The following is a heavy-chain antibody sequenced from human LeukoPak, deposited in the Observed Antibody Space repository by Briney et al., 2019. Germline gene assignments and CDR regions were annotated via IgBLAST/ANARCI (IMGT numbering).Heavy chain of an antibody. CDR1: GGTFTSYD. Sequence: ASVKVSCKASGGTFTSYDINWVRQATGQGLEWMGWMSPNSGNTGYAQKFQGRVTMTRNTSISTAYMELSSLRSEDTAVYYCARGGSRELQYSSSIFDYWGQGTLVTVSS. V-gene: IGHV1-8*01. CDR3: ARGGSRELQYSSSIFDY. D-gene: IGHD6-6*01. J-gene: IGHJ4*02. CDR2: MSPNSGNT.